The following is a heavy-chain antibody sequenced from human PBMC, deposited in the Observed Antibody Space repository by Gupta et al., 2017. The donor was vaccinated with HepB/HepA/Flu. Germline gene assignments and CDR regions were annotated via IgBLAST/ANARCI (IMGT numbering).Heavy chain of an antibody. V-gene: IGHV1-3*01. Sequence: QVQLVQSGAEVKKPGASVKVSCKASGYTFTSSAMHWVRQAPGQRLEWMGWINAGNGNTKYSQKFQSRVTITRDTSASTAYMELSSLRSEDTAVYYCARVGSIAAAGTSVWFDPWGQGTLVTVSS. CDR3: ARVGSIAAAGTSVWFDP. CDR1: GYTFTSSA. D-gene: IGHD6-13*01. J-gene: IGHJ5*02. CDR2: INAGNGNT.